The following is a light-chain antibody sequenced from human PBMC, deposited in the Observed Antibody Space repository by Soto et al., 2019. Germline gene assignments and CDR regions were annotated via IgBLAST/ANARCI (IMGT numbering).Light chain of an antibody. CDR1: SSDVGDYDY. Sequence: QSALTQHPSASGSPGQSVTISCTGTSSDVGDYDYVSWYQQHPGKAPKLMIYEVSKRPSGVPDRFSGSKSGNTASLTVSGLQTEDEADYYCSSYGGFNNVLFGGGTKLTVL. CDR3: SSYGGFNNVL. V-gene: IGLV2-8*01. CDR2: EVS. J-gene: IGLJ2*01.